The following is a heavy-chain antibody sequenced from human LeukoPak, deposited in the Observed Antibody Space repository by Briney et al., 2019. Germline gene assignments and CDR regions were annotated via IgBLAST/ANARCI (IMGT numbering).Heavy chain of an antibody. D-gene: IGHD4-17*01. V-gene: IGHV4-59*01. Sequence: SETLSLTCTVSGGSISSYYWSWIRQPPGKGLEWIGYIYYSWSTNYNPSLKSRVTISVDTSKNQFSLKLSSVTAADTAVYYCAGEGYGDDVDYWGQGTLVTVSS. CDR3: AGEGYGDDVDY. CDR1: GGSISSYY. CDR2: IYYSWST. J-gene: IGHJ4*02.